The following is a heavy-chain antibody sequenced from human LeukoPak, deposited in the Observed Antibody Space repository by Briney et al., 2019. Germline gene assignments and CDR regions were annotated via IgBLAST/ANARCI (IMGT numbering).Heavy chain of an antibody. D-gene: IGHD6-13*01. J-gene: IGHJ4*02. V-gene: IGHV3-23*01. CDR1: GFTFSNYA. Sequence: GGSLRPSCAASGFTFSNYAMSLVRQAPGEGVGLGSTISGSGGSTYYADSVKGQFTISRDNSKNTLYLQMNSLRAEDTAVYYCAKDPLQISSWYFHYWGQGTLVTVSS. CDR3: AKDPLQISSWYFHY. CDR2: ISGSGGST.